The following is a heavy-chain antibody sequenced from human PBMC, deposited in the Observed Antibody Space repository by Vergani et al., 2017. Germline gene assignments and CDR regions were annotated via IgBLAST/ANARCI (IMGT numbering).Heavy chain of an antibody. Sequence: QVQLQESGPGLVKPSQTLSLTCSVSGGSISSGDYYWSWIRQPPGKGLDWIGYIYGSGTTFYNPSLKSRVTISLNTSKNQFSLKLSSVTAVDTAAYYCARHFAVAGTHKFDPWGQGILVTVSS. CDR1: GGSISSGDYY. CDR2: IYGSGTT. J-gene: IGHJ5*02. V-gene: IGHV4-30-4*08. CDR3: ARHFAVAGTHKFDP. D-gene: IGHD6-19*01.